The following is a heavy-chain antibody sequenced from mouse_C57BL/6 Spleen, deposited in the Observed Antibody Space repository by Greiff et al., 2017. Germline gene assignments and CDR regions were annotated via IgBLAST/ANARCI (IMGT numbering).Heavy chain of an antibody. J-gene: IGHJ2*01. CDR3: ARDYDYGDGYFDY. CDR2: ISYDGSN. Sequence: EVQLQESGPGLVKPSQSLSLTCSVTGYSITRGYYWNWIRQFPGNKLEWMGYISYDGSNNYNPSLKNRISITRDTSKNQFFLKLNSVTTEDTATYYCARDYDYGDGYFDYWGQGTTLTVSS. V-gene: IGHV3-6*01. D-gene: IGHD2-4*01. CDR1: GYSITRGYY.